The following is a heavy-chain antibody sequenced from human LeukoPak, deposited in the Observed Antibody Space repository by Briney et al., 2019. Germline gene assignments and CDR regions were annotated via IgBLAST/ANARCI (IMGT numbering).Heavy chain of an antibody. V-gene: IGHV1-69*04. D-gene: IGHD3-22*01. J-gene: IGHJ4*02. CDR2: IIPILGIA. Sequence: SVKVSCKASGGTFSSYAISWVRQAPGQGLEWMGRIIPILGIANYAQKFQGRVTITADKSTSTAYMELSSLRSEDTAVYYCARDDPTTYYYDSSGYPLDYWGQGTLVTVSS. CDR3: ARDDPTTYYYDSSGYPLDY. CDR1: GGTFSSYA.